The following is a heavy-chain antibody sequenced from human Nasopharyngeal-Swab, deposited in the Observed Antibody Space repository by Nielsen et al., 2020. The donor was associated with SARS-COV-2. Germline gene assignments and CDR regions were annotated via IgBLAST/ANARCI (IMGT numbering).Heavy chain of an antibody. J-gene: IGHJ4*02. Sequence: GESLKISCAASGFGFDDYAMGWVRQAPGKGLEWVAGINWNGGNRGYADSVKGRFTISRDNAKNSLYLQMNSLKSEDTAVYYCANGPQGFDYWGQGTLVTVS. CDR2: INWNGGNR. CDR1: GFGFDDYA. CDR3: ANGPQGFDY. D-gene: IGHD1-14*01. V-gene: IGHV3-20*04.